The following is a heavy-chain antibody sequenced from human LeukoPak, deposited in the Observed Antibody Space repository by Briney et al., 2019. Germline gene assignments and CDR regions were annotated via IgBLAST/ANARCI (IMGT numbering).Heavy chain of an antibody. Sequence: GGSLRLSCAASGFTVSSDYTNWVRQAPGKGLEWVSTIYGGGSTYYADSVKGRFTISRDSFKNTLYLQMNNLRVEDTAVYYCVRDSEMSSSWSFDYWGQGTPVAVSS. CDR3: VRDSEMSSSWSFDY. V-gene: IGHV3-66*01. J-gene: IGHJ4*02. CDR2: IYGGGST. D-gene: IGHD6-13*01. CDR1: GFTVSSDY.